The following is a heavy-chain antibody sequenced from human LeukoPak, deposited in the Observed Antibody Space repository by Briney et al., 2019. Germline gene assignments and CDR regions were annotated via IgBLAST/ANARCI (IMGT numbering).Heavy chain of an antibody. CDR1: GGTFSSHA. Sequence: SVKVSCKASGGTFSSHAISWVRQATGQGLEWMGRIIPILGIANYAQKFQGRVTITADKSTSTAYMELSSLRSEDTAVYYCASGDGYNYRYYYYYGMDVWGQGTTVTVSS. J-gene: IGHJ6*02. D-gene: IGHD5-24*01. CDR3: ASGDGYNYRYYYYYGMDV. CDR2: IIPILGIA. V-gene: IGHV1-69*04.